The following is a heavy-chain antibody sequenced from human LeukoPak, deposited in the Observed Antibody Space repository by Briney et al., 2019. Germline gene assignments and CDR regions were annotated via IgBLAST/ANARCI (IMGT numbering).Heavy chain of an antibody. D-gene: IGHD2-8*01. J-gene: IGHJ5*02. Sequence: SETLSLTCTASGGSISSYYWSWIRQPPGKGLEWIGYIYYSGSTNYNPSLKSRVTISVDSSKNQFSLKLSSVTAADTAVYYCARTGMGNWFDPWGQGTLVTVSS. CDR2: IYYSGST. CDR1: GGSISSYY. CDR3: ARTGMGNWFDP. V-gene: IGHV4-59*01.